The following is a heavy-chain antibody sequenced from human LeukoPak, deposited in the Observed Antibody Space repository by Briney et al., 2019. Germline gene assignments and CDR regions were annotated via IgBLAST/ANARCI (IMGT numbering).Heavy chain of an antibody. Sequence: GGSLRLSCVASGFTFSYYGMHWVRQAPGKGLEWVTFIRSDGSNQYYIDSVEGRFTISRDSSKNTLFLQMNSLRLEDTAVYYCARDFEWSFDYWGQGTLVTVSS. V-gene: IGHV3-30*02. CDR3: ARDFEWSFDY. D-gene: IGHD3-3*01. CDR2: IRSDGSNQ. CDR1: GFTFSYYG. J-gene: IGHJ4*02.